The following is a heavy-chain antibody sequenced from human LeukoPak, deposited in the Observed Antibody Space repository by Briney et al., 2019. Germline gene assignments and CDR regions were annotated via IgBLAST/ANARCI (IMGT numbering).Heavy chain of an antibody. Sequence: GGSLRLSCAASGFTSSSYWMSWVRQAPGKGLEWVANIKQDGSEKYYVDSVKGRFTISRDNAKNSLYLQMTSLKTEDTAVYFCAHRDTAMVRVDYWGQGTLVTVSS. D-gene: IGHD5-18*01. CDR3: AHRDTAMVRVDY. J-gene: IGHJ4*02. V-gene: IGHV3-7*03. CDR1: GFTSSSYW. CDR2: IKQDGSEK.